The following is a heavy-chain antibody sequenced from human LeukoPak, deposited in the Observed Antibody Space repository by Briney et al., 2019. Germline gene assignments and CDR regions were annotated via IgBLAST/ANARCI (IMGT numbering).Heavy chain of an antibody. CDR3: ARSGELGYCSSTSCYGGAFDI. J-gene: IGHJ3*02. Sequence: PSETLSLTCTLSGGSLSRGSYYWGWIRQPPGKGLEWVGTIYYSGATTYSPSLMSRVTISVDTSKDQSSLKLSSVTAADTGVYYCARSGELGYCSSTSCYGGAFDIWGQGTMVTVSS. D-gene: IGHD2-2*01. CDR1: GGSLSRGSYY. CDR2: IYYSGAT. V-gene: IGHV4-39*07.